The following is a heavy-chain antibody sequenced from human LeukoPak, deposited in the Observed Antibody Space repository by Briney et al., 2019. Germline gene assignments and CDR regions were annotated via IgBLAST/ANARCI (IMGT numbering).Heavy chain of an antibody. Sequence: PGGSLRLSCAASGFTFSSYAMSWVRQAPGKGLEWVSVIYSGGSTYYADSVKGRFTISRDNSKNTLYLQMNSLRAEDTAVYYCARENAIHFDYWGQGTLVTVSS. J-gene: IGHJ4*01. V-gene: IGHV3-53*01. CDR1: GFTFSSYA. CDR3: ARENAIHFDY. CDR2: IYSGGST.